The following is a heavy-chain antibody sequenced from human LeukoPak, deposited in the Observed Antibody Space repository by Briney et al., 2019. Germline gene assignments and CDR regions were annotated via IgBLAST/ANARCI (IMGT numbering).Heavy chain of an antibody. CDR1: GFTFSDYY. J-gene: IGHJ4*02. V-gene: IGHV3-11*04. D-gene: IGHD2-15*01. Sequence: GGSLRLSCAASGFTFSDYYMSWIRQAPGKGLEWVAYISSSSSSIYYADSVRGRFTISRDNAKNSLYLEMNSLRDEDTAVYSFATSRGYDFDDWGQGTLVTVSS. CDR3: ATSRGYDFDD. CDR2: ISSSSSSI.